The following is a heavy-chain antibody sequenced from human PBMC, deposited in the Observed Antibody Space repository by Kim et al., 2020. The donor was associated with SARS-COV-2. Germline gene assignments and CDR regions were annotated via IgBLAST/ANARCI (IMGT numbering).Heavy chain of an antibody. D-gene: IGHD2-2*02. CDR1: GFTFSSYG. CDR2: IWYDGSNK. CDR3: ARNLGYCSSTSCYRNYYYGMDV. J-gene: IGHJ6*04. Sequence: GGSLRLSCAASGFTFSSYGMHWVRQAPGKGLEWVAVIWYDGSNKYYADSVKGRFIISRDNSKNTLYLQMNSLRAEDTAVYYCARNLGYCSSTSCYRNYYYGMDVWGKGTTVTVSS. V-gene: IGHV3-33*01.